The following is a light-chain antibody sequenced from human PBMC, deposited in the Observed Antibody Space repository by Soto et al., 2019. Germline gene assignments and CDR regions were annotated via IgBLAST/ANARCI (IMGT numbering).Light chain of an antibody. V-gene: IGLV2-14*01. Sequence: ALTQPASVSGSPGQSITISCTGTSSDVGGYNHVSWYQIHPGKAPKLIIYEVTSRPSGVSYRFSGSKSGNSASLTISGLQAEDEADYYCSSYASSSSYVFGGGTKVTV. CDR3: SSYASSSSYV. J-gene: IGLJ1*01. CDR1: SSDVGGYNH. CDR2: EVT.